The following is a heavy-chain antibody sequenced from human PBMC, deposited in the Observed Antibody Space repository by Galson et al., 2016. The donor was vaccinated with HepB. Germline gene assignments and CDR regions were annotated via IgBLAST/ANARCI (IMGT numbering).Heavy chain of an antibody. CDR1: GYNFGDYA. CDR3: TKEFVGDKDY. CDR2: IRSKIYGGTT. V-gene: IGHV3-49*03. D-gene: IGHD3-16*01. J-gene: IGHJ4*02. Sequence: SLRLSCATSGYNFGDYAMSWFRQAPGKGLEWIGFIRSKIYGGTTEYAASLKGRFRISRDDSKSIAYLQMNSLKIDDTAVYYCTKEFVGDKDYWGQGTLVTVSS.